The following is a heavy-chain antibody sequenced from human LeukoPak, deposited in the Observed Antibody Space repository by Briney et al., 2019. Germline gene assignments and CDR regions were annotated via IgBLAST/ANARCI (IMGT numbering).Heavy chain of an antibody. J-gene: IGHJ6*02. CDR1: GGSFYGYY. CDR2: INHSEIT. D-gene: IGHD3-22*01. Sequence: SDPLTLTCALCGGSFYGYYWSGIRQPPPKGLDWIGEINHSEITNNNPSLKGRVTISVDTSKNQFSLKLSSVTAADTAVYYCARRAIGLSGVVAISRCYYYYGMDVWGQGTTVSVSS. CDR3: ARRAIGLSGVVAISRCYYYYGMDV. V-gene: IGHV4-34*01.